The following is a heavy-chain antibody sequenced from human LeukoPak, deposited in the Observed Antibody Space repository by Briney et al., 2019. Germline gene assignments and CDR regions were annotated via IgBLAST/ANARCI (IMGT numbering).Heavy chain of an antibody. CDR1: GFTLSSYA. CDR2: ISVSGNT. CDR3: ARVAMVRGVIISYYYMDV. J-gene: IGHJ6*03. D-gene: IGHD3-10*01. Sequence: GGSLRLSCAASGFTLSSYAMSWVRQGPGKGLEWVSAISVSGNTYHADSVKGRFTISRDSSKNTLYLQMNSLRAEDTAVYYCARVAMVRGVIISYYYMDVWGKGTTVTISS. V-gene: IGHV3-23*01.